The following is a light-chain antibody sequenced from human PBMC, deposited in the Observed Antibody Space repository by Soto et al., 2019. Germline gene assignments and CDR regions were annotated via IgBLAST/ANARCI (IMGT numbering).Light chain of an antibody. J-gene: IGKJ5*01. CDR2: DTS. CDR1: QSVSRK. Sequence: EILVSQSPCTVSVSPGGRATISCRASQSVSRKLAWYQHKPGQAPRLIVYDTSTRAADIPARFSGSGSGTDFTLTISSLQSEDFAVYYCQQYNHWRSISFGQGTRLEIK. CDR3: QQYNHWRSIS. V-gene: IGKV3-15*01.